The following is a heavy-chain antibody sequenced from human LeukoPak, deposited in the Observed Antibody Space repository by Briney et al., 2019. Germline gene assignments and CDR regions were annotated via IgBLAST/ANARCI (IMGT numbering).Heavy chain of an antibody. V-gene: IGHV3-43*02. CDR2: ISGDGGST. J-gene: IGHJ2*01. CDR1: GFTFDDYA. D-gene: IGHD3-22*01. Sequence: GGSLRLSCAASGFTFDDYAMHWVRQAPGKGLEWVSLISGDGGSTYYADSVRGRFTISRDNSKNSLYLQMNSLRTEDTALYYCATNYCDSSGYYSYWYFDLWGRGTLVTVSS. CDR3: ATNYCDSSGYYSYWYFDL.